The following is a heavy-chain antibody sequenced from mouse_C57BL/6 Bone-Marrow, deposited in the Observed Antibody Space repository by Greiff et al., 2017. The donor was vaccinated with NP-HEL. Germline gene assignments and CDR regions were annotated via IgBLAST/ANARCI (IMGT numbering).Heavy chain of an antibody. V-gene: IGHV14-4*01. Sequence: DVQLQESGAELVRPGASVKLSCTASGFNIKDDYMHWVKQRPEQGLEWIGWIDPGNGDTEYASKFQGKATITADTSSNTAYLQLSSLTSEDTAVYYCTTYVPYEYDAGYAMDYWGQGTSVTVSS. CDR3: TTYVPYEYDAGYAMDY. J-gene: IGHJ4*01. CDR1: GFNIKDDY. D-gene: IGHD2-4*01. CDR2: IDPGNGDT.